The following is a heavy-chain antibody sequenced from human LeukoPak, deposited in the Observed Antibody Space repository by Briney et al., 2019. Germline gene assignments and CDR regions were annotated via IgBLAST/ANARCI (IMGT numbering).Heavy chain of an antibody. D-gene: IGHD6-13*01. CDR3: TXXPPAVAXNXXA. CDR1: GVIVSSNF. Sequence: GGSLRLSCAASGVIVSSNFMIWVRQAPGKGLEWVSLIYSGGETTYADSVKRRFSISRENSKKTLYLQMNSLGVEDTAVYYCTXXPPAVAXNXXAWGXXXXVTV. CDR2: IYSGGET. V-gene: IGHV3-66*01. J-gene: IGHJ5*01.